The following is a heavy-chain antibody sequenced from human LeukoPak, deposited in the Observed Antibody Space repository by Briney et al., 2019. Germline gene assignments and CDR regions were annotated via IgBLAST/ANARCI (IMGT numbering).Heavy chain of an antibody. CDR1: GFTFDDYA. CDR3: AKAPYSSGWSPFDY. CDR2: ISWNSGSI. Sequence: GGSLRLSCAASGFTFDDYAMHRVRQAPGKGLEWVSGISWNSGSIGYADSVKGRFTISRDNAKNSLYLQMNSLRAEDTALYYCAKAPYSSGWSPFDYWGQGTLVTVSS. D-gene: IGHD6-19*01. V-gene: IGHV3-9*01. J-gene: IGHJ4*02.